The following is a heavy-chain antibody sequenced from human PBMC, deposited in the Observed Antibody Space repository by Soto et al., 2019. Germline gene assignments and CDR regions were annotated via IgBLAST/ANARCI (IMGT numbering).Heavy chain of an antibody. J-gene: IGHJ2*01. Sequence: QLQLVESGSGLVRTSQALSLSCNVPGGSLSSGGCSWAWVRLPTGKGLEWLGYIFDTGKTYFSASLKSRISMSVGTSREQFSMHLASVPAADTAMYYCARLIGYNRDFDHWGRGTLVTVSS. CDR2: IFDTGKT. V-gene: IGHV4-30-2*01. D-gene: IGHD3-22*01. CDR1: GGSLSSGGCS. CDR3: ARLIGYNRDFDH.